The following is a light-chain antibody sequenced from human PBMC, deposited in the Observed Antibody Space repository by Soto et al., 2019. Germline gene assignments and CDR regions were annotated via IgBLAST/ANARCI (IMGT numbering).Light chain of an antibody. J-gene: IGKJ1*01. V-gene: IGKV1-39*01. Sequence: DIQMTQSPSSLSASIGDRVTITCRASQSVSSYLNWYQQKPGKAPKLLIYAVHSLQNGVPSRFRGSGSGTDFALTISSLRPEDFATYYCQQSYSTPTFGQGTKVDIK. CDR1: QSVSSY. CDR2: AVH. CDR3: QQSYSTPT.